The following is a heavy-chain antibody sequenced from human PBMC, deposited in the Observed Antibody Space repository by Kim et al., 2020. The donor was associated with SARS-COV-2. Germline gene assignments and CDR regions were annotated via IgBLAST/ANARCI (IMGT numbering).Heavy chain of an antibody. V-gene: IGHV3-30*18. Sequence: GGSLRLSCAASGFTFSSYGMHWVRQAPGKGLEWVAVISYDGSNKYYADSVKGRFTISRDNSKNTLYLQMNSLRAEDTAVYYCAKGAEDYYYYGMDFWGQGTTVTVSS. CDR3: AKGAEDYYYYGMDF. CDR2: ISYDGSNK. CDR1: GFTFSSYG. J-gene: IGHJ6*02.